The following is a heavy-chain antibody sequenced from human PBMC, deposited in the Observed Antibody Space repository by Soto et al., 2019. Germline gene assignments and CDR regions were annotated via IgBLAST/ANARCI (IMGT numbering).Heavy chain of an antibody. CDR1: EFAFSSYW. CDR3: ARDVSPGSSGLYFDAFDM. V-gene: IGHV3-7*05. CDR2: IRKDGSQR. J-gene: IGHJ3*02. Sequence: EVQLVESGGGLVQPGGSLTLSCAASEFAFSSYWMTWVRQAPGKGLEWVANIRKDGSQRSYLDSVRGRFTISRDNYKNSLYLQMNSLRAEDTALYFCARDVSPGSSGLYFDAFDMWGQGTMVTVSS. D-gene: IGHD6-25*01.